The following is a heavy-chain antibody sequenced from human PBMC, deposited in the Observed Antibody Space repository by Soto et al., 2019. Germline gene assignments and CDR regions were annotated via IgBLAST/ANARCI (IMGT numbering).Heavy chain of an antibody. J-gene: IGHJ4*02. CDR3: AHRVLRTVFGLVTTTAIYFDF. CDR2: IYWDDDN. D-gene: IGHD3-3*01. V-gene: IGHV2-5*02. CDR1: GFSLTTSGVG. Sequence: QITLNESGPTQVKPRQTLTLTCTFSGFSLTTSGVGVGWIRQSPGKAPEWLALIYWDDDNRYSPSLKSRLTITKDTSKNQVVLTIADLDPADTATYYCAHRVLRTVFGLVTTTAIYFDFWGQGTPVAVSS.